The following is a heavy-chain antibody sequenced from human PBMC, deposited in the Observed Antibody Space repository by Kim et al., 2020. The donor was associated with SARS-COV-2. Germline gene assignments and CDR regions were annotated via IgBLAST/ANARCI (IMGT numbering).Heavy chain of an antibody. J-gene: IGHJ4*02. CDR2: I. Sequence: ITYAESVRGRFTISRDNGKSSLFLQMNGLRDEDTAVYYSTRGGYSYDYWGQGTLVTVST. CDR3: TRGGYSYDY. D-gene: IGHD5-12*01. V-gene: IGHV3-48*02.